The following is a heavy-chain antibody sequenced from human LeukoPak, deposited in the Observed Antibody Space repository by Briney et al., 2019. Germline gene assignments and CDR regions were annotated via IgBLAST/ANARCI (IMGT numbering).Heavy chain of an antibody. J-gene: IGHJ4*02. CDR2: INPNSGGT. CDR1: GYTFTGYY. CDR3: ARGRVPSLSPGDC. Sequence: ASVKVSCKASGYTFTGYYIHWVRQAPGQGLEWMGWINPNSGGTNYAQKFQGRVTMTRDTSINTAYMEVSGLRPDDTAVYYCARGRVPSLSPGDCWGQGTLVTVSS. D-gene: IGHD2/OR15-2a*01. V-gene: IGHV1-2*02.